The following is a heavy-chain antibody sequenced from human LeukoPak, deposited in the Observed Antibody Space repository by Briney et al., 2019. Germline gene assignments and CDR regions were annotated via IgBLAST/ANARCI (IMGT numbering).Heavy chain of an antibody. CDR2: INPNSGDT. Sequence: GASVKLSCKASGYTFTDYYVHWVRQAPGQGLEWMGWINPNSGDTNYGQKFQGRVTMTRDTSISTAYMELSRLRSDDTAVYYCAKTTFYFGSGSYYPDYWGQGTLVTVSS. CDR1: GYTFTDYY. CDR3: AKTTFYFGSGSYYPDY. V-gene: IGHV1-2*02. D-gene: IGHD3-10*01. J-gene: IGHJ4*02.